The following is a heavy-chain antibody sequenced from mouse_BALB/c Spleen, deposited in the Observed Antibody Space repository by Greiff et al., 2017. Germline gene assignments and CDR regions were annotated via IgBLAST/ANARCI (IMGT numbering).Heavy chain of an antibody. CDR3: ANYDPYYY. D-gene: IGHD2-4*01. V-gene: IGHV1-4*02. J-gene: IGHJ4*01. CDR2: INPSSGYT. CDR1: GYTFTSYT. Sequence: LQESAAELARPGASVKMSCKASGYTFTSYTMHWVKQRPGQGLEWIGYINPSSGYTEYNQKFKDKTTLTADKSSSTAYMQLSSLTSEDSAVYYCANYDPYYYWGQGTSVTVSS.